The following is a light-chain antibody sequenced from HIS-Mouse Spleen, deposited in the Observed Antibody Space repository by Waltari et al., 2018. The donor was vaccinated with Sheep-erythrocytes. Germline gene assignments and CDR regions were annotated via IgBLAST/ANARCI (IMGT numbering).Light chain of an antibody. Sequence: QSALTQPRSVSGSPGQSVTISCTGTSSDVGGYNYVSWYQQHPGKAPNLMIYDVSKRPSGVPDLFSGSKSGNTASLTISGLQAEDEADYYCCSYAGSYNHVFATGTKVTVL. CDR1: SSDVGGYNY. CDR3: CSYAGSYNHV. V-gene: IGLV2-11*01. J-gene: IGLJ1*01. CDR2: DVS.